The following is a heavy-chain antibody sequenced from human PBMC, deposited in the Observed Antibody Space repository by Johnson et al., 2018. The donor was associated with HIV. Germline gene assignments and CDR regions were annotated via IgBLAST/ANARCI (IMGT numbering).Heavy chain of an antibody. Sequence: QVQLVESGGGLVPPGGSLRLSCAASGFTFSSYAMHWVRQAPGKGLEWVAVISYDGSNKYYADSVKGRYTISRDNSNNTLYVQMNSLRAEDTAVYYCATPQGWSTLDAFDIWGQGTMVTVSS. J-gene: IGHJ3*02. CDR1: GFTFSSYA. CDR2: ISYDGSNK. V-gene: IGHV3-30-3*01. D-gene: IGHD2-15*01. CDR3: ATPQGWSTLDAFDI.